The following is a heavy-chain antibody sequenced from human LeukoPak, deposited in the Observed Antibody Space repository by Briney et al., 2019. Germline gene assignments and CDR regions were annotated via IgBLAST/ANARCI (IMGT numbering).Heavy chain of an antibody. D-gene: IGHD1-26*01. CDR3: ASTLVGATSFDY. V-gene: IGHV1-46*01. Sequence: ASVKASCKASGYTLTSYYMHWVRHAPGQVLEWMRRIKPCGGSTSSTQKFKGRVTMTREMATSTVYMELSNLRSEDTAVYYCASTLVGATSFDYWGQGTLVTVSS. J-gene: IGHJ4*02. CDR1: GYTLTSYY. CDR2: IKPCGGST.